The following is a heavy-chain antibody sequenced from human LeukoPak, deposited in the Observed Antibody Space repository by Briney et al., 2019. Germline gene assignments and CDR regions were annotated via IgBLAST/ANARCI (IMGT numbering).Heavy chain of an antibody. D-gene: IGHD6-19*01. CDR2: ISSSSSYI. V-gene: IGHV3-23*01. J-gene: IGHJ4*02. Sequence: PGGSLRLSCAAAGFTFSNYAMTWVRQAPGRGLEWVSSISSSSSYIYYADSVKGRFTISRDNSKNTLYLQMNSLRAEDTAVYYCARRPFGSSGWYADYWGQGTLVTVSS. CDR3: ARRPFGSSGWYADY. CDR1: GFTFSNYA.